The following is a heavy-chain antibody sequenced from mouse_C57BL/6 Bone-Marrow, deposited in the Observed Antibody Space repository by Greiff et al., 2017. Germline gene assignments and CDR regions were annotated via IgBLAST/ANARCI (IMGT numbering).Heavy chain of an antibody. Sequence: VKLMESGAELVKPGASVKISCKASGYAFSSYWMNWVKQRPGKGLEWIGQIYPGDGDTNYNGKFKGKATLTADKSSSTAYMQLSSLTSEDSAVYFCARGGYYGSSPRVWGTGTTVTVSS. CDR2: IYPGDGDT. J-gene: IGHJ1*03. CDR1: GYAFSSYW. CDR3: ARGGYYGSSPRV. V-gene: IGHV1-80*01. D-gene: IGHD1-1*01.